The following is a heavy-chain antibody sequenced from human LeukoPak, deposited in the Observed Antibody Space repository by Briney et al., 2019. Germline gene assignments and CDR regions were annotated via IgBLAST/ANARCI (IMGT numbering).Heavy chain of an antibody. Sequence: PGGSLRLSCAASGFTFSSYGMHWVRQAPGKGLEWVAFIRYDGSNKYYADSVKGRFTISRGNSKNTLYLQMNSLRAEDTAVYYCAKDRGSSWYVDYYYMDVWGKGTTVTVSS. J-gene: IGHJ6*03. CDR3: AKDRGSSWYVDYYYMDV. V-gene: IGHV3-30*02. D-gene: IGHD6-13*01. CDR1: GFTFSSYG. CDR2: IRYDGSNK.